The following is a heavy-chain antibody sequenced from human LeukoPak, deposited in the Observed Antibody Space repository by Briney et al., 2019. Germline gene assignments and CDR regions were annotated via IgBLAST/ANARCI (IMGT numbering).Heavy chain of an antibody. CDR2: IYYSGST. J-gene: IGHJ3*02. D-gene: IGHD3-3*01. CDR1: GGSITSSSYY. V-gene: IGHV4-61*05. Sequence: SETLSLTCTVSGGSITSSSYYWGWIRQPPGKGLEWIGYIYYSGSTNYNPSLKSRVTISVDTSKNQFSLKLSSVTAADTAVYYCARYKGDYDFWSGYRHDAFDIWGQGTMVTVSS. CDR3: ARYKGDYDFWSGYRHDAFDI.